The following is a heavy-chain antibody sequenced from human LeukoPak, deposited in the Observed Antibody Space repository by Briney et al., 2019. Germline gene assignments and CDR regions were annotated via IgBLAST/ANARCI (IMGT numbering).Heavy chain of an antibody. V-gene: IGHV1-69*13. CDR2: IIPIFGTA. D-gene: IGHD4-23*01. CDR3: ARGWLAETTVVTPYSY. Sequence: AASVKVSCKASGYTFTSYDINWVRQAPGQGLEWMGGIIPIFGTANYAQKFQDRVTITAVESMTTVYMELSSLRSEDTAVYYCARGWLAETTVVTPYSYWGQGTLVTVSS. CDR1: GYTFTSYD. J-gene: IGHJ4*02.